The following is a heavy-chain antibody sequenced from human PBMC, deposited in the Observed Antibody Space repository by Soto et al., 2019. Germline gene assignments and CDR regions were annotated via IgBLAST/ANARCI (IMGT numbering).Heavy chain of an antibody. D-gene: IGHD3-16*02. V-gene: IGHV3-23*01. J-gene: IGHJ2*01. CDR2: ISESGHHT. Sequence: DVQLLESGGGLVEPGGSLTLSCAASGFPSSTYALNWVRQAPGKGPEWVSTISESGHHTHYADSVKGRFTISRDKSKNTLSLQMNSLRVDDTAIYYCTKSDGCGGGACYTGTYYYFDVWGRGTLVTASS. CDR1: GFPSSTYA. CDR3: TKSDGCGGGACYTGTYYYFDV.